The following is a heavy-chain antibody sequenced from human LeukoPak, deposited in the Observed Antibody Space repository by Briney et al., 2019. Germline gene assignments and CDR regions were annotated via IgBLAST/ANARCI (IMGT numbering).Heavy chain of an antibody. D-gene: IGHD3-10*01. J-gene: IGHJ6*03. CDR3: ARDLPLTVLVWGDYYYYYYMDV. CDR1: GGSISSYY. Sequence: SETLSLTCTVSGGSISSYYWSWIRQPAGKGLEWIGRIYTSGSTNYNPSLKSRVTMSVDTSKNQFSLKLSSVTAADTAVYYCARDLPLTVLVWGDYYYYYYMDVWGKGTTLTVSS. CDR2: IYTSGST. V-gene: IGHV4-4*07.